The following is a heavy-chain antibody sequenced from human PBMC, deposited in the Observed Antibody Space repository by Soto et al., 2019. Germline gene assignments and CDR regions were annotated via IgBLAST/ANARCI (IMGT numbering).Heavy chain of an antibody. D-gene: IGHD6-13*01. Sequence: GASVKVSCKASGGTFSSYAISWVRQAPGQGLEWMGGIIPIFGTANYAQKFQGRVTITADESTSTAYMELSSLRSEDTAVYYCARDFSQQLVLEYYYYGMDVWGQGTTVTVSS. V-gene: IGHV1-69*13. CDR3: ARDFSQQLVLEYYYYGMDV. CDR2: IIPIFGTA. CDR1: GGTFSSYA. J-gene: IGHJ6*02.